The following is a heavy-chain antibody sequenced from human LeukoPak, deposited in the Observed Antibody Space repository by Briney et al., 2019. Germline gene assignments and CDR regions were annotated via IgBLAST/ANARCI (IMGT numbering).Heavy chain of an antibody. J-gene: IGHJ4*02. V-gene: IGHV4-59*01. CDR1: GGSISRDY. CDR3: ARVRYCSTNRCYDREFDN. CDR2: IYYSGNT. Sequence: SETLSLTCSVSGGSISRDYWSWIRQPPGKGLEWIGYIYYSGNTNYNPSLKSRVTISVDTSKNQFSLKLNSVTAADTAVYYCARVRYCSTNRCYDREFDNWGQGTLVTVSS. D-gene: IGHD2-2*01.